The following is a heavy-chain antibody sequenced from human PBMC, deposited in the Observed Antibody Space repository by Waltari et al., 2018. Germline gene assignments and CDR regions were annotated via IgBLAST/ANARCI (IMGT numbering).Heavy chain of an antibody. CDR1: GFTVSSNY. J-gene: IGHJ5*02. D-gene: IGHD6-6*01. CDR2: IYSGGST. CDR3: ARDGSWYSSSSGWFDP. V-gene: IGHV3-53*01. Sequence: EVQLVESGGGLIQPGGSLRLSCAASGFTVSSNYMRWVPRAPGKGLEWVSVIYSGGSTYYADSVKGRFTISRDNSKNTLYLQMNSLRAEDTAVYYCARDGSWYSSSSGWFDPWGQGTLVTVSS.